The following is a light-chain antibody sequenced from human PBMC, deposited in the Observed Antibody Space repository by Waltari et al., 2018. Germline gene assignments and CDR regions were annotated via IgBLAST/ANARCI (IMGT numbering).Light chain of an antibody. J-gene: IGLJ1*01. V-gene: IGLV2-8*01. CDR3: TSDAGSNSNSFYG. CDR1: SSDIGA. Sequence: QSALTQPPSASGSPGQSVTISCPGASSDIGAVPWSQHHPGKAPKLMIYDVTKRPSGVPDRFSGSGSGNTASLTVSGLQPEDEADYYCTSDAGSNSNSFYGFGTGTKVTVL. CDR2: DVT.